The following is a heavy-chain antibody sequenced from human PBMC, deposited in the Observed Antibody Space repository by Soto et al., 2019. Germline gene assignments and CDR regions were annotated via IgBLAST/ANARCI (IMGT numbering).Heavy chain of an antibody. Sequence: ASVKVSCKASGYTFTGYYMHWVRQAPGQGLEWMGWINPNSGGTNYAQQFQGWVTMTRDTSISTAYMELSRLRSDDTAVYYCARDMPRIAAAGTGRYYYGMDVWGQGTTVTVSS. CDR1: GYTFTGYY. V-gene: IGHV1-2*04. J-gene: IGHJ6*02. D-gene: IGHD6-13*01. CDR3: ARDMPRIAAAGTGRYYYGMDV. CDR2: INPNSGGT.